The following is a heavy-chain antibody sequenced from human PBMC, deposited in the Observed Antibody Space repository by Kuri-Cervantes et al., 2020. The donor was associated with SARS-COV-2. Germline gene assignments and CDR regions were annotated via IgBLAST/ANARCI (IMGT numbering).Heavy chain of an antibody. CDR1: GFTFSSYS. Sequence: GGSLRLSCAASGFTFSSYSMNWVREAPGKGLEWVSSISGSGSYKYYADSVRGRFTISKERAENSLYLHMNSLRDDDTAVYYCARVAGEGPIYYYYMDVWGKGTTVTVSS. CDR2: ISGSGSYK. CDR3: ARVAGEGPIYYYYMDV. D-gene: IGHD2-21*01. V-gene: IGHV3-21*01. J-gene: IGHJ6*03.